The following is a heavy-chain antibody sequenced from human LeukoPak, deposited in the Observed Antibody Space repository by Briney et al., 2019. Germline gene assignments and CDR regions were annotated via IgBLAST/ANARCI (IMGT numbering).Heavy chain of an antibody. Sequence: ASVKVSCKASGYTFTSYDINWVRQATGQGLEWMGWMNPNSGNTGYAQKYQGRVTMTRNTSISTAYMELSSLRSEDTAVYYCARAAYYYGSGSYAGGDYFDYWGQGTLVTVSS. CDR3: ARAAYYYGSGSYAGGDYFDY. CDR1: GYTFTSYD. V-gene: IGHV1-8*01. J-gene: IGHJ4*02. D-gene: IGHD3-10*01. CDR2: MNPNSGNT.